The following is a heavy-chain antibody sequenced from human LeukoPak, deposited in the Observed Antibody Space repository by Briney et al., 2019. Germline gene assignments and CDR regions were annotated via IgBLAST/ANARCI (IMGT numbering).Heavy chain of an antibody. J-gene: IGHJ4*02. CDR3: ARHMATSDWGLDY. D-gene: IGHD3-16*01. Sequence: GASLQISCKASGSTFTSYWIAWVRQMPGKGPECIGMIYPGDSDTKYTPSFHGHVTISADKSVSTACLQWSSLKLSDSATYSCARHMATSDWGLDYWGQGTLVTVSS. V-gene: IGHV5-51*01. CDR2: IYPGDSDT. CDR1: GSTFTSYW.